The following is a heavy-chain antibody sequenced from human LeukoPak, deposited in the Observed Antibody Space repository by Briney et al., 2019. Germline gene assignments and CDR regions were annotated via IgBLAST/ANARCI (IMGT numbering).Heavy chain of an antibody. Sequence: SETLSLTCTVSGGSISCSSYYWGWIRQPPGKGLEWIGSIYYSGSTYYNPSLKSRVTISVDTSKNQFSLKLSSVTAADTAVYYCATGYYDFWSGPRLLTFDYWGQGTLVTVSS. CDR1: GGSISCSSYY. CDR3: ATGYYDFWSGPRLLTFDY. D-gene: IGHD3-3*01. J-gene: IGHJ4*02. V-gene: IGHV4-39*01. CDR2: IYYSGST.